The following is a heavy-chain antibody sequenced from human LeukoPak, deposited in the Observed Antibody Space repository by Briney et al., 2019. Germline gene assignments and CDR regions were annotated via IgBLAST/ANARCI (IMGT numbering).Heavy chain of an antibody. CDR1: GYTFIGNY. J-gene: IGHJ4*02. D-gene: IGHD5-12*01. V-gene: IGHV1-2*02. CDR2: INPNSGGT. Sequence: ASVKVSCKASGYTFIGNYMHWVRQAPGQGLEWMGWINPNSGGTKYAQKFQGRVTMTRDTSISTAYMELSRLKSDDTAAYYCARAYTGFEAFDYWGQGTLVTVSS. CDR3: ARAYTGFEAFDY.